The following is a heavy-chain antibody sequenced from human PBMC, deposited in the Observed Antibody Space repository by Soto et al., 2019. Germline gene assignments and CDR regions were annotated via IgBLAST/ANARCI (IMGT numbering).Heavy chain of an antibody. V-gene: IGHV1-18*01. CDR1: GYTFTSYG. CDR2: ISAYNGNT. J-gene: IGHJ4*01. CDR3: ATDCYGNYTTRDY. Sequence: QVQLVQSGAEVKKPGASVQVSCNASGYTFTSYGISWVRQAPGQGLEWMGWISAYNGNTNYAQKLQGGVTRTTDTSTSTAYRELRSLSSDGTAVYDCATDCYGNYTTRDYRGHGTRVAVS. D-gene: IGHD4-17*01.